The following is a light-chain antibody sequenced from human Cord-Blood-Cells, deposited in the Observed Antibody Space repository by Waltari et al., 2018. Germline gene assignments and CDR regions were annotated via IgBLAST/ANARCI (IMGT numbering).Light chain of an antibody. J-gene: IGKJ3*01. CDR1: QSISSY. CDR3: QQSYSTPN. V-gene: IGKV1-39*01. Sequence: DIQMTQSPSSLSASVGDRVTITCRASQSISSYLNWHQQKPGKAPKLLISAASSLQSGVPSRFSGSGSGTDFTLTISSLQPEDFATYYCQQSYSTPNFGPGTKVDIK. CDR2: AAS.